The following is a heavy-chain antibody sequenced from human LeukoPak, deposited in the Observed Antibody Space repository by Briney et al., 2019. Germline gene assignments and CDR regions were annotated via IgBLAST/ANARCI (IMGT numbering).Heavy chain of an antibody. D-gene: IGHD6-25*01. CDR1: GGSFSGYY. CDR2: INHSGST. Sequence: KPSETLSLTCAVYGGSFSGYYWSWIRQPPGKGLEWIGEINHSGSTNYNPSLKSRVTISVDTSKNQFSLKLSSVTAADTAVYYCARGRGKGYQRYYMDVWGKGTTVTISS. CDR3: ARGRGKGYQRYYMDV. J-gene: IGHJ6*03. V-gene: IGHV4-34*01.